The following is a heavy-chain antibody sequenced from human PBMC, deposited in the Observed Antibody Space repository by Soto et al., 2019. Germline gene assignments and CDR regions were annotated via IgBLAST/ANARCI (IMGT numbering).Heavy chain of an antibody. Sequence: QVHLVQSGAEVKKPGASVKVSCKASGYTFTTYGIAGVRQAPGQGLEWMGWISAYNANTDYAQRLQGRVTITTDTSTSAAHMELRSLRSDATAVSYCAGGRYRDYWGQGTRVTVSS. CDR3: AGGRYRDY. CDR1: GYTFTTYG. J-gene: IGHJ4*02. CDR2: ISAYNANT. V-gene: IGHV1-18*01. D-gene: IGHD1-26*01.